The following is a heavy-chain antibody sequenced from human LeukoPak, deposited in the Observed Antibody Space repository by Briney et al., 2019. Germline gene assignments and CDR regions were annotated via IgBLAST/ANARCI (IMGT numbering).Heavy chain of an antibody. CDR3: ARCRYKWLETALDY. CDR2: MSYSGST. CDR1: GGSISSSTYC. J-gene: IGHJ4*02. V-gene: IGHV4-39*07. Sequence: SETLSLTCTVSGGSISSSTYCWGWIRQPPGKGLEWIGSMSYSGSTYYSPSLSLKSRVTISVDTSKKQFSLKLSSVTAADTAVYYCARCRYKWLETALDYWGQGTLVTVSS. D-gene: IGHD3-22*01.